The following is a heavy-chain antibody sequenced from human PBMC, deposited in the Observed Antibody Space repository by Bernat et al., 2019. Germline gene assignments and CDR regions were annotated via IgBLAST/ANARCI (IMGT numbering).Heavy chain of an antibody. CDR2: IYYSGST. CDR1: GGSISSYY. V-gene: IGHV4-59*01. D-gene: IGHD3-10*01. Sequence: QVQLQESGPGLVKPSETLSLTCTVSGGSISSYYWSWIRQPPGKGLEWIGYIYYSGSTNYNPSLQSRVTRSVDTSKNQFSLKLSSVTAADTAVYYCARARGGHYFDYWGQGTLVTVSS. J-gene: IGHJ4*02. CDR3: ARARGGHYFDY.